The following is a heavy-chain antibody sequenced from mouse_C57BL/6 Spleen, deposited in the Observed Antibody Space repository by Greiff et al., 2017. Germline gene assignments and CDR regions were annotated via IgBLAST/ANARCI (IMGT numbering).Heavy chain of an antibody. Sequence: QVQLQQPGAELVRPGSSVKLSCKASGYTFTSYWMDWVKQRPGQGLEWIGNIYPSDSETHYNQKFKDKATLTVDKSSSTAYMQLSSLTSEDSAVYYCARWRDGQYFDVWGTGTTVTVSS. CDR3: ARWRDGQYFDV. J-gene: IGHJ1*03. V-gene: IGHV1-61*01. D-gene: IGHD3-3*01. CDR2: IYPSDSET. CDR1: GYTFTSYW.